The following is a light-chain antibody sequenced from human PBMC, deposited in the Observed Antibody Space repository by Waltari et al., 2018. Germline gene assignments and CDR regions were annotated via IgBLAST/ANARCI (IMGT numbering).Light chain of an antibody. V-gene: IGKV1-39*01. CDR3: QQSYSSPRT. J-gene: IGKJ1*01. CDR1: QRISTD. CDR2: AAS. Sequence: DIQMTQSPSSLSASVGDRVTITCRASQRISTDLNWYQQKPGKAPNLLICAASILQSGVPSRFSGSGSGTDFTLTISSLQPEDFATFYCQQSYSSPRTFGQGTKVEIK.